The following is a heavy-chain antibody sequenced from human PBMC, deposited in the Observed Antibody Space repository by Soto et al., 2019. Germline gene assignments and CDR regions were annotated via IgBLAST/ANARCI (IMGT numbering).Heavy chain of an antibody. CDR1: GFTFNSYS. CDR2: MSRSSRDI. V-gene: IGHV3-21*01. Sequence: EVQLVESGGGLVKPGGSLRLSCAASGFTFNSYSMNWVRQAPGKGLEWVSSMSRSSRDIYYADSVKGRFTISRDNARNSVYLQMNSLRAEDTAVYYCARDGGVAATLANYFDYWGQGTLVTVSS. J-gene: IGHJ4*02. D-gene: IGHD2-15*01. CDR3: ARDGGVAATLANYFDY.